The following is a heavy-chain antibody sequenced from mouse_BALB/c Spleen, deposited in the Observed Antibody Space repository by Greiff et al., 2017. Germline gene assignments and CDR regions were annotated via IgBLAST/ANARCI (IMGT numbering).Heavy chain of an antibody. J-gene: IGHJ3*01. V-gene: IGHV5-15*02. CDR3: ARSKITTVVAPFAY. Sequence: EVMLVESGGGLVQPGGSRKLSCAASGSTFSDYGMAWVRQAPGKGPEWVAFISNLAYSIYYADTVTGRFTISRENAKNTLYLEMSSLRSEDTAMYYCARSKITTVVAPFAYWGQGTLVTVSA. CDR1: GSTFSDYG. CDR2: ISNLAYSI. D-gene: IGHD1-1*01.